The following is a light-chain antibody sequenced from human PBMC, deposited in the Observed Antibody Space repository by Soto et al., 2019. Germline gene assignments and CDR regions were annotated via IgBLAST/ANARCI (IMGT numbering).Light chain of an antibody. CDR1: SSDVGGYNY. J-gene: IGLJ2*01. V-gene: IGLV2-11*01. Sequence: QSVLTQPRSVSGSPGQSVTISCTGTSSDVGGYNYVSWYQQHPGKAPKLMIYDVSKRPSGVPDRFSGSKSGNTASLTISGLQAEDEADYYRCSYAGSYTSRVFGGGTKLTVL. CDR3: CSYAGSYTSRV. CDR2: DVS.